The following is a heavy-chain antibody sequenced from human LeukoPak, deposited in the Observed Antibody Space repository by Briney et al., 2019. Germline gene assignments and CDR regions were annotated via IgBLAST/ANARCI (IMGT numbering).Heavy chain of an antibody. V-gene: IGHV3-21*01. CDR1: GFTFSSYS. Sequence: GSLRLSCAASGFTFSSYSMNWVRQAPGKGLEWVSSISSSSSYIYYADSVKGRFTISRDNAKNSLYLQMNSLRAEDTAVYYCARDEGAYGMDVWGQGTTVTVSS. J-gene: IGHJ6*02. CDR2: ISSSSSYI. CDR3: ARDEGAYGMDV.